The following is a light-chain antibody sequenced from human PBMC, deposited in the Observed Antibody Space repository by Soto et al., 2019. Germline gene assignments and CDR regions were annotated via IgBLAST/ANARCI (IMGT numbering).Light chain of an antibody. CDR1: QSISSY. V-gene: IGKV1-39*01. CDR2: AAS. CDR3: QQSYSPPKLT. J-gene: IGKJ4*01. Sequence: DIQMTQSPSSLSASVGDRVTITCRASQSISSYLNWYQQKPGKAPKLLIYAASSLQSGVPSRFSGSGSGTDFTLTNSSLQPPVFATYYCQQSYSPPKLTFGGGTKVEIK.